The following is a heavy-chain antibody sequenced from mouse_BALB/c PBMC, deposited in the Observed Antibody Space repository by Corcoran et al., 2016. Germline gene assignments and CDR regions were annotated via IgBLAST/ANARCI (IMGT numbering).Heavy chain of an antibody. D-gene: IGHD2-14*01. Sequence: EVQLQQFGAELVKTGASVKISCKASGYTFTDYNMDWVKQSHGKSLEWIGYINPNYDSTSYNQKFKGKATLTVDKSSSTAYMQLNSLTSEDTAVYYCARSDYRAYYFDYWGEGTTLTVSS. V-gene: IGHV1-18*01. J-gene: IGHJ2*01. CDR3: ARSDYRAYYFDY. CDR2: INPNYDST. CDR1: GYTFTDYN.